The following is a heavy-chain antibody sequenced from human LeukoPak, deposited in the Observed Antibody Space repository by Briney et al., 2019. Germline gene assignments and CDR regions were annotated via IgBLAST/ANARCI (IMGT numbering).Heavy chain of an antibody. J-gene: IGHJ3*02. V-gene: IGHV4-34*01. CDR3: ACEGNYDFWSGYSSYDAFDI. Sequence: SETLSLTCAVYGGSFSGYYWSWIRQPPGKGLEWIGEINHSGSTNYNPSLKSRVTISVDTSKNQFSLKLSSVTAADTAVYYCACEGNYDFWSGYSSYDAFDIWGQGTMVTVSS. D-gene: IGHD3-3*01. CDR2: INHSGST. CDR1: GGSFSGYY.